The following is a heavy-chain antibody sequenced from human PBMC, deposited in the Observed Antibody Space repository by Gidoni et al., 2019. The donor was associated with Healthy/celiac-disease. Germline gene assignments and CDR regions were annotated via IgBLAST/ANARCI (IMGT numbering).Heavy chain of an antibody. CDR1: GFTFSSYA. CDR3: AKQSYSSSWLRRNLDAFDI. Sequence: EVQLLESGGGLVQHGGSLRLSCAASGFTFSSYAMSWVRQAPGKGLEWVSAISGSGGSTYYADSLKGRFTISRDNSKNTLYLQMNSLRAEDTAVYYCAKQSYSSSWLRRNLDAFDIWGQGTMVTVSS. V-gene: IGHV3-23*01. D-gene: IGHD6-13*01. CDR2: ISGSGGST. J-gene: IGHJ3*02.